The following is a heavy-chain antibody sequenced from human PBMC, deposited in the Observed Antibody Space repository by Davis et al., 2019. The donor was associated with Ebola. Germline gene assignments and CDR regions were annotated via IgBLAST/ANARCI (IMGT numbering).Heavy chain of an antibody. CDR3: ARCGYYYGMDV. CDR2: INHSGST. CDR1: GFTFSNAW. D-gene: IGHD2-21*01. J-gene: IGHJ6*02. Sequence: ESLKISCAASGFTFSNAWMNWVRQPPGKGLEWIGEINHSGSTNYNPSLKSRVTISVDTSKNQFSLKLSSVTAADTAVYYCARCGYYYGMDVWGQGTTVTVSS. V-gene: IGHV4-34*01.